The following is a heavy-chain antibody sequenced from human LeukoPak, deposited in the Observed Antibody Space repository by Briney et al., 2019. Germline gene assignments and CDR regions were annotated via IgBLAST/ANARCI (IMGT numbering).Heavy chain of an antibody. Sequence: GGSLRLSCAASGFTFRSYWMHWVRQAPGKGLVWVSRINSYGSSTSYADSVKGRFTISRDNAKNTLYLQMNSLRVEDTAVYYCARATYYYDSSGYSTDAFDIWGQGTMVTVSS. CDR2: INSYGSST. V-gene: IGHV3-74*01. D-gene: IGHD3-22*01. CDR3: ARATYYYDSSGYSTDAFDI. J-gene: IGHJ3*02. CDR1: GFTFRSYW.